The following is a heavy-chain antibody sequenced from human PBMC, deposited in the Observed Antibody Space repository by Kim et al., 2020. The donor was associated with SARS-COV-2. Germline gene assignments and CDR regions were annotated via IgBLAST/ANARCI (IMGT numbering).Heavy chain of an antibody. V-gene: IGHV3-33*01. D-gene: IGHD3-22*01. J-gene: IGHJ4*02. Sequence: GGSLRLSCAASGFTFSSYGMHWVRQAPGKGLEWVAVIWYDGSNKYYADSVKGRFTISRDNSKNTLYLQMNSLRAEDTAVYYCARGAHYYDSSGYYYYFDYWGQGTLVTVSS. CDR2: IWYDGSNK. CDR1: GFTFSSYG. CDR3: ARGAHYYDSSGYYYYFDY.